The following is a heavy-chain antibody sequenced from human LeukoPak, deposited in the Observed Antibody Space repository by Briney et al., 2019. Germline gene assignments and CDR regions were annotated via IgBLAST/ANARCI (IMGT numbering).Heavy chain of an antibody. CDR3: ATDSSGYQSLDY. J-gene: IGHJ4*02. CDR1: GFTFSSHS. Sequence: GGSLRLSCAASGFTFSSHSMNWVRQAPGKGLEWVSAISGSGGSTYYADSVKGRFTISRDNSKNTLYLQMNSLRAEDTAVYYCATDSSGYQSLDYWGQGTLVTVSS. D-gene: IGHD3-22*01. CDR2: ISGSGGST. V-gene: IGHV3-23*01.